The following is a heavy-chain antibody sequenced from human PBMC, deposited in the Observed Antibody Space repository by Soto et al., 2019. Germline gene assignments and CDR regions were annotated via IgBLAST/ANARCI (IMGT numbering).Heavy chain of an antibody. CDR2: IYHSGST. CDR3: ARESTMVRGVIDY. Sequence: PSETLSLTCTVSGGSISSSNWWSWVRQPPGKGLEWIGEIYHSGSTNYNPSLKSRVTISVDKSKNQFSLKLSSVTAADTAVYYCARESTMVRGVIDYWGQGTLVTVSS. V-gene: IGHV4-4*02. CDR1: GGSISSSNW. D-gene: IGHD3-10*01. J-gene: IGHJ4*02.